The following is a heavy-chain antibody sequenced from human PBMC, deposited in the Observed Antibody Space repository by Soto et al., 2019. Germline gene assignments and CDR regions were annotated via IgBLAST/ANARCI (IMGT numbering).Heavy chain of an antibody. Sequence: GESLKISCAASGFTFSSYDMHWVRQATGKGLEWVSAIGTAGDTYYPGSVKGRFTISRENAKNSLYLQMNSLRAGDTAVYYCARVIRDSSGWYAFDIWGQGTMVTVSS. J-gene: IGHJ3*02. CDR1: GFTFSSYD. CDR2: IGTAGDT. V-gene: IGHV3-13*01. CDR3: ARVIRDSSGWYAFDI. D-gene: IGHD6-19*01.